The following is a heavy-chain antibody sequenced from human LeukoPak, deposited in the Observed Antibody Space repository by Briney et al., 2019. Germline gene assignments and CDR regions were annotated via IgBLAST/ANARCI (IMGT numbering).Heavy chain of an antibody. D-gene: IGHD6-19*01. Sequence: SETLSLTCTVSGGSISSSSYYWGWIRQPPGKVLEWLGYIYYSGSTNYNPSLKSRVTISVDTSKNQFSLKLSSVTAADTAVYYCARDGRAAGLEYFQHWGQGTLVTVSS. CDR3: ARDGRAAGLEYFQH. J-gene: IGHJ1*01. CDR1: GGSISSSSYY. V-gene: IGHV4-61*01. CDR2: IYYSGST.